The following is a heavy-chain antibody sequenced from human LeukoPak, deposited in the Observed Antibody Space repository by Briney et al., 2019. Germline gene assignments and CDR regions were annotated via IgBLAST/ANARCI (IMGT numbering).Heavy chain of an antibody. CDR1: GYTFTSYD. V-gene: IGHV1-8*03. D-gene: IGHD3-3*01. CDR3: ARGYDFWSGSNYYYYMDV. CDR2: MNPNSGTT. Sequence: GASVKVSCKASGYTFTSYDINWVRLATGQGLEWMGWMNPNSGTTGYAQKFQGRVTTTRNTSISTAYMELSSLRSDDAAVYYCARGYDFWSGSNYYYYMDVWGKGTTVTVSS. J-gene: IGHJ6*03.